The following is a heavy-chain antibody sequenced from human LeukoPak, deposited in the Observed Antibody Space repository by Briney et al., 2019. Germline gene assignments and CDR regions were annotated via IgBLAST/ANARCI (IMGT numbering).Heavy chain of an antibody. Sequence: PGGSLRLSCRASGFTFSNYGMHWVRQAPGKGLEWVAVIWYDGSNKYYADSVKGRFTISRDNSKNTLYLQMNSLRAEDTAVYYRAREAYPDGYSYGSLFDYWGQGTLVTVSS. CDR2: IWYDGSNK. CDR3: AREAYPDGYSYGSLFDY. D-gene: IGHD5-18*01. J-gene: IGHJ4*02. CDR1: GFTFSNYG. V-gene: IGHV3-33*08.